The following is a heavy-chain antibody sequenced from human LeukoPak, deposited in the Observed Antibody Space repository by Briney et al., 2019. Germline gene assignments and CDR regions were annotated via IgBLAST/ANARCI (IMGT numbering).Heavy chain of an antibody. CDR3: VKDAGIAARPWYFDS. J-gene: IGHJ4*02. D-gene: IGHD6-6*01. CDR1: GFTFDDYG. Sequence: GGSLRLSCAASGFTFDDYGLHWVRQVPGKGLEWVSGISYLSARFDADSVKGRFTISRDNAKNLLYLLMDSLRPEDSALYYCVKDAGIAARPWYFDSWGQGTQVIVSS. CDR2: ISYLSARF. V-gene: IGHV3-9*01.